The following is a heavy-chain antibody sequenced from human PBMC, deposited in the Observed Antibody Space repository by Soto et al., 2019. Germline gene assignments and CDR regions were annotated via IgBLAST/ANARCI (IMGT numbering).Heavy chain of an antibody. D-gene: IGHD5-18*01. CDR3: ATGGHNDGYNFYHGMDV. V-gene: IGHV1-69*01. Sequence: QVQVVQSGAEVKKPGSSVKVSCKVSGGIFTNNAISWVRQAPGQGLEWLGGVIPLFDTAYYAQIFRGRLXXXADXXTXTAYMELSGLTSADTAVYFCATGGHNDGYNFYHGMDVWGQGTTVTVS. CDR1: GGIFTNNA. CDR2: VIPLFDTA. J-gene: IGHJ6*02.